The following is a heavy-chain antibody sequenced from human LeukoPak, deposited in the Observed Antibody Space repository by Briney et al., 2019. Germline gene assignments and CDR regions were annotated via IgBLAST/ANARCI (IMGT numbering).Heavy chain of an antibody. Sequence: PSETLSLTCTVSGGSISSGGYYWSWIRQHPGKGLEWIGYIYYSGSTYYNPSLKSRVTISVDTSKNQFSLKLSSVTAADTAVYYCARVGSSYYRSNYFDYWGQGTLVTVPS. D-gene: IGHD3-22*01. J-gene: IGHJ4*02. CDR1: GGSISSGGYY. CDR3: ARVGSSYYRSNYFDY. V-gene: IGHV4-31*03. CDR2: IYYSGST.